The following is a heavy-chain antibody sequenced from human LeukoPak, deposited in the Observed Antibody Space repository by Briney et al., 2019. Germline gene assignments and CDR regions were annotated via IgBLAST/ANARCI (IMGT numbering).Heavy chain of an antibody. CDR2: ISSSGSTI. V-gene: IGHV3-11*04. CDR1: GFTFSDYY. CDR3: AKEVGPQWLPLRVYYYGMDV. D-gene: IGHD3-22*01. Sequence: GGSLRLSCAASGFTFSDYYMSWIRQAPGKGLEWVSYISSSGSTIYYADSVKGRFTISRDNAKNSLYLQMNSLRAEDTAVYYCAKEVGPQWLPLRVYYYGMDVWGQGTTVTVSS. J-gene: IGHJ6*02.